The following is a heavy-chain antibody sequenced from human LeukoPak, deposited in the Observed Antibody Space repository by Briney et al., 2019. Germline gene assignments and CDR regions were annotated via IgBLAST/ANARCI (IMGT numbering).Heavy chain of an antibody. V-gene: IGHV3-23*01. CDR1: GFTFSSYA. CDR3: ARDRRGAGVVASDAFDI. Sequence: GGSLRLSCAASGFTFSSYAMSWVRQAPGKGLEWVSAISGSGGSTYYADSVKGRFTISRDNAKNSLYLQMNSLRAEDTAVYYCARDRRGAGVVASDAFDIWGQGTMVTVSS. D-gene: IGHD3-22*01. CDR2: ISGSGGST. J-gene: IGHJ3*02.